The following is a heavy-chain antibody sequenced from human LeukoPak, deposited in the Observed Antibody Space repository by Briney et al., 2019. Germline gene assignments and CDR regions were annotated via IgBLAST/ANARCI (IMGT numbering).Heavy chain of an antibody. CDR1: GFTFSSYW. D-gene: IGHD3-10*01. CDR3: ARDYGSGGGDNWFDP. CDR2: INSDGSST. Sequence: GGSLRLSCAASGFTFSSYWMHWVRQAPGKGLVWVSRINSDGSSTSYADSVKGRFTISRDNAKNTLYLQMNSLRAEDTAVYYCARDYGSGGGDNWFDPWGQESLVTISS. J-gene: IGHJ5*02. V-gene: IGHV3-74*01.